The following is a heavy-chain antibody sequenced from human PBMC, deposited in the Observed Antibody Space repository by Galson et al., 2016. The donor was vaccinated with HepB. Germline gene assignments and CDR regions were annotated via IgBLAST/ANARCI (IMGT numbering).Heavy chain of an antibody. CDR3: AKLSGTISDDGMDA. J-gene: IGHJ6*04. CDR1: GYPLSELS. D-gene: IGHD3-10*01. CDR2: FDPENFET. V-gene: IGHV1-24*01. Sequence: SVKVSCKVSGYPLSELSVQWVRQAPGKGLEWMGGFDPENFETVFAQNFQGRVIMTEDTSTDTAYMELSSLKYEDTAVYYCAKLSGTISDDGMDAWGNGTTVSVSS.